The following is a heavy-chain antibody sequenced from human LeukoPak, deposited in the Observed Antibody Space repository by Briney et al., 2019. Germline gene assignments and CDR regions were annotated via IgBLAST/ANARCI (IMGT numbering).Heavy chain of an antibody. CDR1: GFTFSSYS. CDR2: ISSSSNYI. D-gene: IGHD3/OR15-3a*01. CDR3: ARDSGFSGTQRGEY. V-gene: IGHV3-21*01. J-gene: IGHJ4*02. Sequence: PGGSLRLSCAASGFTFSSYSMNWVRQAPGKGLEWVSSISSSSNYIYYADSVKGRFTIYRDNSKNTLYLQMNSLRAEDTAVYYCARDSGFSGTQRGEYWGQGTLVTVSS.